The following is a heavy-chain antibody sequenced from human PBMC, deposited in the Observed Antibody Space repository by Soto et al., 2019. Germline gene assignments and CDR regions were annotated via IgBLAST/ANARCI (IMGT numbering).Heavy chain of an antibody. V-gene: IGHV3-74*01. CDR1: GFTLSSYW. D-gene: IGHD3-22*01. J-gene: IGHJ4*02. CDR2: INSDGSRT. Sequence: GGSLRLSCAASGFTLSSYWMHWVRQAPGKGQVWVSRINSDGSRTSYADSAKGRFTISRDNAKNTVYLQMNSLRAEDTAVYYCARGDGDYYDGNGYLGRHWGQGTLVTVSS. CDR3: ARGDGDYYDGNGYLGRH.